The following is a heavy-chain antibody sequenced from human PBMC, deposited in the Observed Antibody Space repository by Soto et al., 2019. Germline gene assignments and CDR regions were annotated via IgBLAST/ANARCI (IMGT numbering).Heavy chain of an antibody. CDR1: GGSISSGDYY. Sequence: QVQLQESGPGLVKPSQTLSLTCTVSGGSISSGDYYWSWIRQPPGKGLEWIGYIYYSGSNYYNPSLKSRVTTSVDTSKNQFSRKRSSVTAADTAVYYCARIVFGPAAMPDYYCGMDLWGQGTKVTVSS. CDR2: IYYSGSN. J-gene: IGHJ6*02. CDR3: ARIVFGPAAMPDYYCGMDL. V-gene: IGHV4-30-4*08. D-gene: IGHD2-2*01.